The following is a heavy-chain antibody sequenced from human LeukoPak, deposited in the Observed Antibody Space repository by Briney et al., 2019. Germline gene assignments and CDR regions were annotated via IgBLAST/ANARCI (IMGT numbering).Heavy chain of an antibody. J-gene: IGHJ3*02. Sequence: GGSLRLSCAASGFTFSSYSMNWVRQAPGKGLEWVSSISSSSSYIYYAGSVKGRFTISRDNAKNSLYLQMNSLRAEDTAVYYCARDSRTHAFDIWGQGTMVTVSS. D-gene: IGHD1-14*01. CDR3: ARDSRTHAFDI. V-gene: IGHV3-21*01. CDR2: ISSSSSYI. CDR1: GFTFSSYS.